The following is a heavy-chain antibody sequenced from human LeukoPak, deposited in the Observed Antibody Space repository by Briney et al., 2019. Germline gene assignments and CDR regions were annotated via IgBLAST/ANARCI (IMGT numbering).Heavy chain of an antibody. V-gene: IGHV1-18*04. CDR1: GYTFTGYY. CDR3: ARTRSWIFDY. D-gene: IGHD1-26*01. Sequence: GASVKVSCKASGYTFTGYYMHWVRQAPGQGLEWMGWISAYNGNTNYAQKLQGRVTMTTDTSTSTAYMELRSLRSDDTAVYYCARTRSWIFDYWGQGTLVTVSS. CDR2: ISAYNGNT. J-gene: IGHJ4*02.